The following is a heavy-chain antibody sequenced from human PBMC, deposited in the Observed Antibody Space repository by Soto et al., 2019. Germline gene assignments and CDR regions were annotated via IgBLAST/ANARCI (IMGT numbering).Heavy chain of an antibody. V-gene: IGHV1-3*01. D-gene: IGHD6-6*01. J-gene: IGHJ4*02. Sequence: KFQGRVTITRDTSASTAYMELSSLRSEDTAVYYCARCGDPIAARRADFDYWGQGTLVTVSS. CDR3: ARCGDPIAARRADFDY.